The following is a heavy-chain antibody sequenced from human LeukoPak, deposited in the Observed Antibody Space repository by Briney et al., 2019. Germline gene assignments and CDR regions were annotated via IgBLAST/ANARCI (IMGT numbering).Heavy chain of an antibody. CDR2: ISYDGSNK. D-gene: IGHD4-17*01. J-gene: IGHJ4*02. CDR1: GFTFSSYA. V-gene: IGHV3-30-3*01. CDR3: ARDPWGRSTVTTLFDY. Sequence: GGSLRLSCAASGFTFSSYAMHWVRQAPGKGLEWVAVISYDGSNKYYADSVKGRFTISRDNSKNTLYLQMNSLRAEDTAVYYCARDPWGRSTVTTLFDYWGQGTLVTVSS.